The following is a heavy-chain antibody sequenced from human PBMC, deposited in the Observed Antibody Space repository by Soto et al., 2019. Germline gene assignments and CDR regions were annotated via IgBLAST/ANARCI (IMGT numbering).Heavy chain of an antibody. Sequence: TSVKVSCKASGDTFSSYAISWVRQAPGKGLEWMGKISPTFGGPNYPQKFKARLSISADDSTSTAYMELTTLESADTDLYYCARDPLSSFDMDLWGQGTTVTVSS. CDR1: GDTFSSYA. CDR2: ISPTFGGP. D-gene: IGHD3-10*02. J-gene: IGHJ6*02. CDR3: ARDPLSSFDMDL. V-gene: IGHV1-69*13.